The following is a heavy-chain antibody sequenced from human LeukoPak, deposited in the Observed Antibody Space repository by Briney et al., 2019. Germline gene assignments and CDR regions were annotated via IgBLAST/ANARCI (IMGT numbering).Heavy chain of an antibody. V-gene: IGHV3-23*01. J-gene: IGHJ4*02. CDR3: AKKSPIFGVVIPLFDY. Sequence: GGSLRLSCAASGFTVSSNYMSWVRQAPGKGLEWVSSISASGCGTYYADSVKGRFTISRDNPKNTLYLQVNSLRAEDTAVYHCAKKSPIFGVVIPLFDYWGQGTLVSVSS. CDR1: GFTVSSNY. CDR2: ISASGCGT. D-gene: IGHD3-3*01.